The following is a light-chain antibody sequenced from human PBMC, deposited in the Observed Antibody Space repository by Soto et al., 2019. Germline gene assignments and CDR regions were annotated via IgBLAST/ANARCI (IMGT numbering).Light chain of an antibody. Sequence: EIVMTPSPATLSVSPGERATLSCRASQSVSSNLAWYQQTPGQAPRLLIFGASTRATGIPARFSGSESGTEFTLTISSLQSEDFATYYCQQANSFPITFGQGTRLEI. CDR2: GAS. CDR1: QSVSSN. V-gene: IGKV3-15*01. CDR3: QQANSFPIT. J-gene: IGKJ5*01.